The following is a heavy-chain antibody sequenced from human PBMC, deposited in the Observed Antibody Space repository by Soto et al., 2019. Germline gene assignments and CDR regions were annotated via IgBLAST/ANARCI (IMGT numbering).Heavy chain of an antibody. V-gene: IGHV3-33*01. D-gene: IGHD6-19*01. J-gene: IGHJ4*02. CDR3: ARDGTKRSTGGGLDY. CDR1: GFTFSDYG. Sequence: QVQLVESGGGVVQPGRSLRLSCAASGFTFSDYGTHWVRQAPGKGLEWVAVIWYDGGNKYYADSVKGRFTISRDNSKHTLYLEMNSLRAEDTAVYYCARDGTKRSTGGGLDYWGQGTLVTVSS. CDR2: IWYDGGNK.